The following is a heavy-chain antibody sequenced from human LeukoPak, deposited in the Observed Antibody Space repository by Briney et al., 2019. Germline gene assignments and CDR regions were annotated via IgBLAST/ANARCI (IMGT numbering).Heavy chain of an antibody. Sequence: GGSLRLSCAASGFTFTSHGMHWVRQAPGKGLEWVAFTRNDGNNKYYADSVKGRFTISRDDSKNTLYLQMNSLKTEDTAVYYCTTEVTTVVTLTDYWGQGTLVTVSS. V-gene: IGHV3-30*02. CDR3: TTEVTTVVTLTDY. J-gene: IGHJ4*02. CDR1: GFTFTSHG. CDR2: TRNDGNNK. D-gene: IGHD4-23*01.